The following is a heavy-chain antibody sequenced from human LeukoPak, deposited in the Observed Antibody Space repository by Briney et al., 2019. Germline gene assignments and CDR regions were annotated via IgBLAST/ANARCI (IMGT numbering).Heavy chain of an antibody. Sequence: PSETLSLTCTVSGGSISSGGHSWSWIRQPPGKGLEWIGEINHSGSTNYNPSLKSRVTISVDTSKNQFSLKLSSVTAADTAVYYCARGLYDSSAGYYFDYWGQGTLVTVSS. J-gene: IGHJ4*02. CDR3: ARGLYDSSAGYYFDY. V-gene: IGHV4-39*07. CDR2: INHSGST. D-gene: IGHD3-22*01. CDR1: GGSISSGGHS.